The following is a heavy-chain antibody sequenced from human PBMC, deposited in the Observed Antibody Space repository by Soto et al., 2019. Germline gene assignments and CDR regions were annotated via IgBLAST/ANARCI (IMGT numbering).Heavy chain of an antibody. CDR2: INPNSGGT. CDR3: ARAHYYDSSGYYYYYYGRDV. D-gene: IGHD3-22*01. V-gene: IGHV1-2*04. Sequence: ASVKVSCKASGYTFTGYYMHWVRQAPGQGLEWMGWINPNSGGTNYAQKFQGWVTMTRDTSISTAYMELSRLRSDDTAVYYCARAHYYDSSGYYYYYYGRDVWGQGTTVTVSS. J-gene: IGHJ6*02. CDR1: GYTFTGYY.